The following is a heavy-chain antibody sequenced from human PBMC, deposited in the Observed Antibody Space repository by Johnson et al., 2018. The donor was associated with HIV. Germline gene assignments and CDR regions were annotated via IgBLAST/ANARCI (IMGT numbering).Heavy chain of an antibody. CDR2: ISWNRGSL. Sequence: VQLVESGGGLVQPGRSLRLSCAASGFTFDDYAMHWVRRAPGKGLEWVAGISWNRGSLGYADAVTGRVTISRDNAKNALYLQMNSLRAEDTALYYCAKGLGIHDFHAFDIWGQGKMVTVSS. V-gene: IGHV3-9*01. J-gene: IGHJ3*02. D-gene: IGHD7-27*01. CDR1: GFTFDDYA. CDR3: AKGLGIHDFHAFDI.